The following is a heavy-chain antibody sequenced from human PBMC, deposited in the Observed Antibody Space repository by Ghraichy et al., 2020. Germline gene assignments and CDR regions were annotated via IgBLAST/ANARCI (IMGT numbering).Heavy chain of an antibody. CDR1: GFTFDDYT. J-gene: IGHJ4*02. D-gene: IGHD5-18*01. Sequence: ETLSLTCAASGFTFDDYTMHWVRQAPGKGLEWVSLISWDGGSTYYAVSVKGRFTISRDNSKNSLYLQMNSLRTEDTALYYCAKDGGYSYGYGTLDYWGQGTLVTVSS. V-gene: IGHV3-43*01. CDR2: ISWDGGST. CDR3: AKDGGYSYGYGTLDY.